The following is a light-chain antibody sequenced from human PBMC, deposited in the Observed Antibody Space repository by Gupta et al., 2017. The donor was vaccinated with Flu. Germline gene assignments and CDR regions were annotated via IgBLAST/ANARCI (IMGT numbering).Light chain of an antibody. V-gene: IGLV4-69*01. J-gene: IGLJ3*02. CDR2: LNSDGSH. CDR1: SGHSSYA. CDR3: QTWGTGWV. Sequence: SVKLTCTLSSGHSSYAIAWHQQQPEKGPRYLMKLNSDGSHSKGDGIPDRFSGSSSGAERYLTISSLQSEDEADYYCQTWGTGWVFGGGTKLTVL.